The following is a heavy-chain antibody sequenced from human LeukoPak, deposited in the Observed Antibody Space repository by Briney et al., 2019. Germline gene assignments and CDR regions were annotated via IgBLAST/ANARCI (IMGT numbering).Heavy chain of an antibody. CDR1: GFIFSNYA. CDR2: ITGRGDDT. Sequence: PGGSLRLSCAASGFIFSNYALMWVRQAPGKGLEWVSSITGRGDDTFYADSVKGRFSLSRDNSKNMLYLQMYSLGAEDTAIYYCAKGAAAGLVDWFDPWGQGTLVTVSS. CDR3: AKGAAAGLVDWFDP. J-gene: IGHJ5*02. D-gene: IGHD6-13*01. V-gene: IGHV3-23*01.